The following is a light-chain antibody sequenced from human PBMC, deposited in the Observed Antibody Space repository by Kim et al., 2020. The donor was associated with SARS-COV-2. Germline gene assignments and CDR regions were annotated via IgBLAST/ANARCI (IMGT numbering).Light chain of an antibody. CDR3: QSYDSSLSGYV. V-gene: IGLV1-40*01. CDR2: GDI. J-gene: IGLJ1*01. Sequence: QSVLTQPPSVSGAPGQRVTVPCTGTHSNIGAGYDVHGYQQFPGMAPKLLIYGDINRPSGVPDRFSGSKSGSSASLVITGLQPEDEADYYCQSYDSSLSGYVFGSGTKVTVL. CDR1: HSNIGAGYD.